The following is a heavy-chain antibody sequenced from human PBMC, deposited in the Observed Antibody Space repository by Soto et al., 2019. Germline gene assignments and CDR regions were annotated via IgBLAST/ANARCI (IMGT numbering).Heavy chain of an antibody. CDR3: ARKYSPPYYFDY. Sequence: KTSETLSLTCTVSGGSISSSSYYWGWIRQPPGKGLEWIGSIYYSGSTYYNPSLKSRVTISVDTSKNQFSLKLSSVTAADTAVYYCARKYSPPYYFDYWGQGTLVTVSS. D-gene: IGHD6-6*01. V-gene: IGHV4-39*01. CDR1: GGSISSSSYY. J-gene: IGHJ4*02. CDR2: IYYSGST.